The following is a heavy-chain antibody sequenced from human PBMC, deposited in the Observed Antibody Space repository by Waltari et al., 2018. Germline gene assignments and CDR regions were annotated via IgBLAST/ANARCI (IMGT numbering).Heavy chain of an antibody. CDR3: ARCVAAATSWFDP. Sequence: VQLVQSGAEVKKPGSSVQVSCKASGGTFSSFTIAWVRQAPGQGLEWMGGIIPVFGTTNYAQKFQGRVTITADESTNTAYMELRSLGSEDTAVYYCARCVAAATSWFDPWGQGTLVTVSS. V-gene: IGHV1-69*01. CDR1: GGTFSSFT. J-gene: IGHJ5*02. D-gene: IGHD2-15*01. CDR2: IIPVFGTT.